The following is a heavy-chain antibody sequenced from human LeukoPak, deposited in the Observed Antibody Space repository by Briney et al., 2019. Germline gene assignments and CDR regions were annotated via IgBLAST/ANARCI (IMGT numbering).Heavy chain of an antibody. J-gene: IGHJ1*01. CDR1: GYTFTSYY. CDR2: TNPSGGST. Sequence: ASVKVSCKASGYTFTSYYMHWVRQAPGQGLEWMGITNPSGGSTSYAQKFQGRVTMTRDTSTSTVYMELSSLRSEDTAVYYCARAYGDYVGYFQHWGQGTLVTVSS. CDR3: ARAYGDYVGYFQH. V-gene: IGHV1-46*01. D-gene: IGHD4-17*01.